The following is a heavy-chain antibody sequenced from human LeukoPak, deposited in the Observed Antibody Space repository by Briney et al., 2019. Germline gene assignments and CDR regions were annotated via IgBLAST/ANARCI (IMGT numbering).Heavy chain of an antibody. CDR3: ARHDYSNYYFDY. D-gene: IGHD4-11*01. V-gene: IGHV4-39*01. CDR2: IYYSGNT. Sequence: SETLSLTCTVSGGSISSSGYYWGWIRQPPGKGLEWVGSIYYSGNTYYSPSLKSRVTISVDTSKNQFSLKLSSVTAADTAVYYCARHDYSNYYFDYWGQGALVTVSS. CDR1: GGSISSSGYY. J-gene: IGHJ4*02.